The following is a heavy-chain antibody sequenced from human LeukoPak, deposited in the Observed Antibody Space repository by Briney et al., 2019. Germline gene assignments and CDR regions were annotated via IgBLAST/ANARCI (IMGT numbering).Heavy chain of an antibody. CDR2: INHSGST. CDR3: ARQRFDSSSWYRCFDY. CDR1: DGSFSDYY. J-gene: IGHJ4*02. V-gene: IGHV4-34*01. Sequence: PSETLSLTCAVYDGSFSDYYWSWIRQPPGKGLEWIGEINHSGSTNYNPSLKSRVTISVDTSKNQFSLKLSSVTAADTAVYYCARQRFDSSSWYRCFDYWGQGTLVTVSS. D-gene: IGHD6-13*01.